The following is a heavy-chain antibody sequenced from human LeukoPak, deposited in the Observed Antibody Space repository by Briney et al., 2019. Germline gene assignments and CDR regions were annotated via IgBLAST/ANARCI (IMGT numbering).Heavy chain of an antibody. J-gene: IGHJ3*02. CDR1: GFTFSSYW. CDR3: AKVHPEVGAFDM. V-gene: IGHV3-7*03. CDR2: IKQDGSEK. Sequence: PGGSLRLSCAVSGFTFSSYWMSWVRQAPGRGLEWVANIKQDGSEKYYVDSVKGRFTISRDNTKNTLSLQMSSLRAEDTAVYYCAKVHPEVGAFDMWGQGTMVTVSS. D-gene: IGHD1-26*01.